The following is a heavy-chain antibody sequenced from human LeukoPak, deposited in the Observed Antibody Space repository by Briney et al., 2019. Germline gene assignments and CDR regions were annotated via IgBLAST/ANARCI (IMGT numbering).Heavy chain of an antibody. Sequence: GASVKVPCKVSGYTLTELSMHWVRQAPGKGLEWMGGFDPEDGETIYAQKFQGRVTMTEDTSTDTAYMELSSLRSDDTAVYYCASTVTTYAFDIWGQGTMVTVSS. J-gene: IGHJ3*02. CDR2: FDPEDGET. D-gene: IGHD4-17*01. CDR3: ASTVTTYAFDI. V-gene: IGHV1-24*01. CDR1: GYTLTELS.